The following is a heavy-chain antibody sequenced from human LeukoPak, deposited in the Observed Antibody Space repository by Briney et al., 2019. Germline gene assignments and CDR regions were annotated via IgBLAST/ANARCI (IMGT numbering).Heavy chain of an antibody. J-gene: IGHJ4*02. CDR3: ARDRLNYFSSGTYYGPSSFFDY. CDR1: GGSISSSSYY. D-gene: IGHD3-10*01. CDR2: IYSSGST. Sequence: SETLSLTCTVSGGSISSSSYYWGWIRQPPGTGLEWIGRIYSSGSTYYNPSLKSRVTISVDTSKNQFSLKLSSVTAADTAVYYCARDRLNYFSSGTYYGPSSFFDYWGQGTLVTVSS. V-gene: IGHV4-39*07.